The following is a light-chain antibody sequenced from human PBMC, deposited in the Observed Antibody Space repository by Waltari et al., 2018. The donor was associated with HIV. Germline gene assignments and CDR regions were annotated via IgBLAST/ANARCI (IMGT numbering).Light chain of an antibody. Sequence: QTVVTQEPSFSVSPGATVTLTCGLRPGSVSTTYYPSWYQQTPGQAPRTLIYNTDTRSSGVPYRFSGSIVGDKAVLTITGAQADDECDYYCALYMGSGVWVFGGGTTLTVL. CDR1: PGSVSTTYY. V-gene: IGLV8-61*01. CDR3: ALYMGSGVWV. CDR2: NTD. J-gene: IGLJ3*02.